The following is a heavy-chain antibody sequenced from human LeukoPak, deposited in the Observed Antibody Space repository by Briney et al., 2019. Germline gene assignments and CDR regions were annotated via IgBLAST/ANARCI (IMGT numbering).Heavy chain of an antibody. J-gene: IGHJ4*02. D-gene: IGHD3-16*02. V-gene: IGHV3-23*01. CDR1: GFTFSSYS. CDR3: AKVLGELSSLDY. Sequence: GGSLRLSCAASGFTFSSYSMSWVRQAPGKGLEWVSAISGSGGSTYYADSVKGRFTISRDNSKNTLYLQMNSLRAEDTAVYYCAKVLGELSSLDYWGQGTLVTVSS. CDR2: ISGSGGST.